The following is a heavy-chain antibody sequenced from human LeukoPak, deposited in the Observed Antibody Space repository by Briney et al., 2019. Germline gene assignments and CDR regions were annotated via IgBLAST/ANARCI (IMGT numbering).Heavy chain of an antibody. Sequence: GGSLRLSFAASGFIFSDYWMNWVRQVPGKGLEWVANINEDGSAQDYVDSVRGRFSISRDNAKNSLYLQMNSLRVEDTAIYYCATRESSMARSHWGQGTLVTVSS. D-gene: IGHD3-10*01. CDR3: ATRESSMARSH. CDR2: INEDGSAQ. V-gene: IGHV3-7*01. J-gene: IGHJ4*02. CDR1: GFIFSDYW.